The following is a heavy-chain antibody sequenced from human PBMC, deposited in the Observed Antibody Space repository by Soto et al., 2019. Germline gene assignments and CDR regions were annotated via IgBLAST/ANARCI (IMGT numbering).Heavy chain of an antibody. CDR2: IYTRGST. CDR1: GASITNFY. J-gene: IGHJ4*02. CDR3: ARGGAYYFDS. V-gene: IGHV4-4*07. Sequence: PSETLSLTCPVSGASITNFYWSWIRQSARKGLEWIGRIYTRGSTDYNPSLKSRVTISIDTSKNQVSLTLKSVTAADTAVYYCARGGAYYFDSWGQGIQVTVSS. D-gene: IGHD3-16*01.